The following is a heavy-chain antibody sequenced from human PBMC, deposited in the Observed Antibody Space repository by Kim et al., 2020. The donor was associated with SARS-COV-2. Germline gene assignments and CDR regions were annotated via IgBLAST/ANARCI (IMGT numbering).Heavy chain of an antibody. CDR3: AKESGAGSYDDWTYYYCGREV. Sequence: GGSLRLSCAASGFTFSSYGMHWVRQAPGKGLEWVAVISYDGSNKYYADSVKGRFTISRDNSKNTLYLQMNSLRAEDTAVYYCAKESGAGSYDDWTYYYCGREVWGPGTTVTFSS. J-gene: IGHJ6*01. V-gene: IGHV3-30*18. CDR1: GFTFSSYG. D-gene: IGHD3-10*01. CDR2: ISYDGSNK.